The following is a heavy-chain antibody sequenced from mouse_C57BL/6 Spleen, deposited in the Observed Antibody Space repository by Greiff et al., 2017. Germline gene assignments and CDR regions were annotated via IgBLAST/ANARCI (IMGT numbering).Heavy chain of an antibody. CDR1: GFTFSDYY. J-gene: IGHJ2*01. CDR3: ARDAGFDY. CDR2: INYDGSST. Sequence: EVMLVESEGGLVQPGSSMKLSCTASGFTFSDYYMAWVRQVPEKGLEWVANINYDGSSTYYLDSLKSRFIISRDNAKNILYLQMSSLKSEDTATYYCARDAGFDYWGQGTTLTVSS. V-gene: IGHV5-16*01.